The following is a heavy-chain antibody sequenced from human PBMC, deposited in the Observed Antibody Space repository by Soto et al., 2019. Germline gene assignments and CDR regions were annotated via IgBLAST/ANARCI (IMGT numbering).Heavy chain of an antibody. Sequence: ASVKVSCKASGYTFTSYGISWVRQAPGQGLEWMGWISAYNGNTNYAQKLQGRVTMTTDTSTSTAYMELRSLRSDDMAVYYCARGDQPYDSSGYYAGYYFDYWGQGTLVTVSS. CDR3: ARGDQPYDSSGYYAGYYFDY. CDR1: GYTFTSYG. CDR2: ISAYNGNT. J-gene: IGHJ4*02. D-gene: IGHD3-22*01. V-gene: IGHV1-18*03.